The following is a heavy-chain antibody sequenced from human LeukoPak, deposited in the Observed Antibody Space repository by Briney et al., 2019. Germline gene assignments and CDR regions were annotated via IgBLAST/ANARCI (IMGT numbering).Heavy chain of an antibody. CDR1: GGSISSYY. J-gene: IGHJ4*02. D-gene: IGHD2-2*01. V-gene: IGHV4-59*08. Sequence: SETLSLTCTVSGGSISSYYWSWIRQPPGKGLEWIGSVHYSGSTTYNPSLKSPVTISVDTSKNQFSLKLSSVTAAVTAVYYCARRLGSSSTGFDYWGQGTLVTVSS. CDR2: VHYSGST. CDR3: ARRLGSSSTGFDY.